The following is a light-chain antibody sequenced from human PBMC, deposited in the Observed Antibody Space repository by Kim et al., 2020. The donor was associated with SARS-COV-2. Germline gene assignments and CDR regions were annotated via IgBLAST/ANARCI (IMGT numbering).Light chain of an antibody. Sequence: GQSIAISCTGTSSNVGGYNYVSWYQQLPGKAPNLMIYDVSNRPSGVSNRFSGSKSGNTASLTISGLQAEDEADYYCSSYTSSSTRVFGGGTQLTVL. CDR1: SSNVGGYNY. J-gene: IGLJ2*01. CDR3: SSYTSSSTRV. V-gene: IGLV2-14*03. CDR2: DVS.